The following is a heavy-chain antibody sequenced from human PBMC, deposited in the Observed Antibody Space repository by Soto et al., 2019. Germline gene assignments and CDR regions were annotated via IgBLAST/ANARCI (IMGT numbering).Heavy chain of an antibody. Sequence: GESLKISCQASGYTFTNYWIGWVRQMPGKGLEWMGIIYPGDSDTRYNPSFQGQVTISADKSITTAFLQWNSLKASDTAIYYCARNWNSFDYWGQGAPVTVSS. CDR2: IYPGDSDT. CDR1: GYTFTNYW. D-gene: IGHD3-3*01. J-gene: IGHJ4*02. CDR3: ARNWNSFDY. V-gene: IGHV5-51*01.